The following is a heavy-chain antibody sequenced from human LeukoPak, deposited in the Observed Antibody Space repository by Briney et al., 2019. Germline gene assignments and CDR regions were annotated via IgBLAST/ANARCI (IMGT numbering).Heavy chain of an antibody. CDR1: GNTFSTYF. CDR3: GRVTLYAFDI. CDR2: ISPSGGTT. D-gene: IGHD4-23*01. J-gene: IGHJ3*02. V-gene: IGHV1-46*01. Sequence: ASVKVSCTASGNTFSTYFIHWVRQAPGHGLEWMGIISPSGGTTSYAQEFQGRVTMTRDTSTSTVYMELSSLRSEDTAVYYCGRVTLYAFDIWGQGTMVTVSS.